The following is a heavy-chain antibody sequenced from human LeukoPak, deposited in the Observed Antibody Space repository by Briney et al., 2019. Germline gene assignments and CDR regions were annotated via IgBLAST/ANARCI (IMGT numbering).Heavy chain of an antibody. CDR3: ARVAEYCSSTSCYRWFDP. Sequence: ASVNVSCKASGYTFTGYYMHWVRQAPGQGLEWMGRINPNSGGTNYAQKFQGRVTMTRDTSISTAYMELSRLRSDDAAVYYCARVAEYCSSTSCYRWFDPWGQGTLVTVSS. V-gene: IGHV1-2*06. CDR1: GYTFTGYY. J-gene: IGHJ5*02. D-gene: IGHD2-2*01. CDR2: INPNSGGT.